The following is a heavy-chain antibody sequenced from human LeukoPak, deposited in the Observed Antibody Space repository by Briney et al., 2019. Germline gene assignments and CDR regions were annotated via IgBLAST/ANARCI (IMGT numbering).Heavy chain of an antibody. Sequence: GGSLRLSCAASGFTFSSYSMTWVRQAPGKGLEWVSYISSSSSTIYYADSVKGRFTISRDNAKNSLYLQMNSLRAEDTAVYYCARSKLLWFGELYYYYYYMDVWGKGTTVTVSS. V-gene: IGHV3-48*01. CDR1: GFTFSSYS. CDR2: ISSSSSTI. CDR3: ARSKLLWFGELYYYYYYMDV. J-gene: IGHJ6*03. D-gene: IGHD3-10*01.